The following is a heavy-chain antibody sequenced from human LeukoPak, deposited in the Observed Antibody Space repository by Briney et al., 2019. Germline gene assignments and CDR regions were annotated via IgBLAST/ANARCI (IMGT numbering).Heavy chain of an antibody. D-gene: IGHD3-3*01. CDR3: ARAVLRGYYDFWSGYCHMDV. Sequence: ASVKVSCKTSGYTFTGYSMHWVRQAPGQGLEWMGWINTNSGGTNYAQNFQGRVTMTRDTSISTAYMELSRLRSDDTAVYYCARAVLRGYYDFWSGYCHMDVWGKGTTVTVSS. J-gene: IGHJ6*03. CDR1: GYTFTGYS. CDR2: INTNSGGT. V-gene: IGHV1-2*02.